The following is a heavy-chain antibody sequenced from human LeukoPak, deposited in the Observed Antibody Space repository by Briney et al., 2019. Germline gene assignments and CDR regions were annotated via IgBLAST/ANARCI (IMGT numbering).Heavy chain of an antibody. D-gene: IGHD3-10*01. CDR3: ARDGRGITPTYYFDY. Sequence: GGSLRLSXAASGFTFSDYYMSWIRQAPGKRLEWVSYVSSSGSTIYYADSVKGRFTISRDNAKNSLYLQMNSLRAEDTAVYYCARDGRGITPTYYFDYWGQGTLVTVSS. J-gene: IGHJ4*02. V-gene: IGHV3-11*04. CDR2: VSSSGSTI. CDR1: GFTFSDYY.